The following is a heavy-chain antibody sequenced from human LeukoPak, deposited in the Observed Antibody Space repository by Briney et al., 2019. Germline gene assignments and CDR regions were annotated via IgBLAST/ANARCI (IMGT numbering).Heavy chain of an antibody. CDR2: IYYSGST. Sequence: SETLSLTCTVSGGSISSSSYYWGWIRQPPGKGLEWIGSIYYSGSTYYNPSLKSRVTISVDTSKNQFSLKLSSVTAADTAVYYCARREEQLAMEDDAFDIWGQGTMVTVSS. D-gene: IGHD6-13*01. V-gene: IGHV4-39*01. J-gene: IGHJ3*02. CDR1: GGSISSSSYY. CDR3: ARREEQLAMEDDAFDI.